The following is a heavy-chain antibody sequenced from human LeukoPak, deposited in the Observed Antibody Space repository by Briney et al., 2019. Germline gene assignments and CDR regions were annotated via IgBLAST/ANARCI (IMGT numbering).Heavy chain of an antibody. V-gene: IGHV1-18*01. D-gene: IGHD1-26*01. CDR3: ARVRGGWELPDYMDV. CDR1: GYTFTSYG. J-gene: IGHJ6*03. CDR2: ISAYNGNT. Sequence: ASVKVSCKASGYTFTSYGISWVRQAPGQGLEWMGWISAYNGNTNYAQKLQGRVTMTTDTSTSTAYMELRSLRSDDTAVYYCARVRGGWELPDYMDVWGKGTTVTISS.